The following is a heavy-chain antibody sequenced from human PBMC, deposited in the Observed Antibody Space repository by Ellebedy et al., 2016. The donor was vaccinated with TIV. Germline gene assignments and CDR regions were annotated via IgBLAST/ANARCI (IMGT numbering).Heavy chain of an antibody. CDR3: VKGGYDRSGYYAPPVEC. CDR2: IANDESGR. D-gene: IGHD3-22*01. Sequence: GESLKISCAASGFTFSTNWMSWVRQAPGKGLEWVAVIANDESGRHYADSVKGRFTISRDNSKNTLDLQMNSLRVEDTAVYYCVKGGYDRSGYYAPPVECWGQGTLVTVSS. J-gene: IGHJ4*02. V-gene: IGHV3-30*18. CDR1: GFTFSTNW.